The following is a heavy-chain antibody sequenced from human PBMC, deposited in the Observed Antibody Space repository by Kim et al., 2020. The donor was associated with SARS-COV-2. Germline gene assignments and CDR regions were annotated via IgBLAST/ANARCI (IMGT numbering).Heavy chain of an antibody. Sequence: ASVKVSCKASGYTFTSYAMHWVRQAPGQRLEWMGWINAGNGNTKYSQKFQGRVTITRDTSASTAYMELSSLRSEDTAVYYCARDLSNYYDSSGYYYYYYGMDVWGQGTTVTVSS. CDR1: GYTFTSYA. V-gene: IGHV1-3*01. CDR2: INAGNGNT. J-gene: IGHJ6*02. CDR3: ARDLSNYYDSSGYYYYYYGMDV. D-gene: IGHD3-22*01.